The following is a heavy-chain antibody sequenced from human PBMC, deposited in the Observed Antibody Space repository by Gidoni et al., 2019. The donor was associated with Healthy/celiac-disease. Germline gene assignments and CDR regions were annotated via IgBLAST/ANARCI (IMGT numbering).Heavy chain of an antibody. Sequence: QVQLVESGGGVVQPGRSLRLSCAASGFTFSSYGMHWVRQAPGKGLEWVAVISYDGSNKYYADSVKGRFTISRDNSKNTLYLQMNSLRAEDTAVYYCAKDVDYYGSGSYYSPYYYYGMDVWGQGTTVTVSS. CDR3: AKDVDYYGSGSYYSPYYYYGMDV. V-gene: IGHV3-30*18. CDR1: GFTFSSYG. J-gene: IGHJ6*02. D-gene: IGHD3-10*01. CDR2: ISYDGSNK.